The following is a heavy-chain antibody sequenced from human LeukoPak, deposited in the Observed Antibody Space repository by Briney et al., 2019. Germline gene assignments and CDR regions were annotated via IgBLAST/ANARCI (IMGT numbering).Heavy chain of an antibody. CDR2: IYTSGST. CDR1: GGSISGYY. D-gene: IGHD1-14*01. Sequence: SETLSLTRTVSGGSISGYYWSWIRQPAGKGLEWIGRIYTSGSTNYNPSLKSRVTISVDKSKNQFSLKLSSVTAAGTAVYYCARSTTSTATDYWGQGTLVTVSS. J-gene: IGHJ4*02. CDR3: ARSTTSTATDY. V-gene: IGHV4-4*07.